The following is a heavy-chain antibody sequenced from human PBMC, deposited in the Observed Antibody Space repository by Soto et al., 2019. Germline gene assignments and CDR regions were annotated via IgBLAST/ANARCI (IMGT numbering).Heavy chain of an antibody. Sequence: QITLKESGPTLVKPTQTLTLTCTFSGFSLTTQGVHVGWIRQPPGKALEWLALIYWHDNEVYSPSLKNRLTITKDTSKSQVVLTLATVDPVDTATYYCVYRDFGDYFFQFWGQGILVNVSS. CDR2: IYWHDNE. J-gene: IGHJ4*02. CDR3: VYRDFGDYFFQF. CDR1: GFSLTTQGVH. V-gene: IGHV2-5*01. D-gene: IGHD4-17*01.